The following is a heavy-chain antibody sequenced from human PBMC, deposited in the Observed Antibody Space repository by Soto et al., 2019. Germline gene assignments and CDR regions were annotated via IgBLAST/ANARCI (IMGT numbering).Heavy chain of an antibody. D-gene: IGHD3-3*01. CDR1: GGTFSSYA. CDR3: ARDQIDYDFWSGYYSYFDY. V-gene: IGHV1-69*01. CDR2: IIPIFGTA. J-gene: IGHJ4*02. Sequence: QVQLVQSGAEVKKPGSSVKVSCKASGGTFSSYAISWVRQAPGQGLAWMGGIIPIFGTANYAQKFQGRVTITADESKSTAYMELSRLRSEDTAVYYCARDQIDYDFWSGYYSYFDYWGQGTLVTVSS.